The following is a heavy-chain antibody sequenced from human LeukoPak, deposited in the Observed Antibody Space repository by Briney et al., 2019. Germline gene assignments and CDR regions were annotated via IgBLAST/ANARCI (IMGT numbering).Heavy chain of an antibody. CDR1: GGTFSSYA. J-gene: IGHJ5*02. Sequence: SVKVSCKASGGTFSSYAISWVRQAPGQGLEWMGGIIPIFGTANYAQKFQGRVTITADKSTSTAYMELSSLRSEDTAVYYCARSLIAAGHNWFDPWGQGTLVTVSS. D-gene: IGHD6-6*01. V-gene: IGHV1-69*06. CDR3: ARSLIAAGHNWFDP. CDR2: IIPIFGTA.